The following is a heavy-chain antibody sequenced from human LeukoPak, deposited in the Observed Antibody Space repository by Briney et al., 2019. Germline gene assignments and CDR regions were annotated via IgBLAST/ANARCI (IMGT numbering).Heavy chain of an antibody. J-gene: IGHJ4*02. V-gene: IGHV1-18*01. CDR1: GYTFTSYG. CDR3: ARVPYYYDIPHYFDY. Sequence: ASVKVSCKASGYTFTSYGISWVRQAPGQGLEWMGWISAYNGNTNYAQKLQGRVTMTTDTSISTAYMELSRLRSDDTAVYYCARVPYYYDIPHYFDYWGQGTLVTVSS. D-gene: IGHD3-22*01. CDR2: ISAYNGNT.